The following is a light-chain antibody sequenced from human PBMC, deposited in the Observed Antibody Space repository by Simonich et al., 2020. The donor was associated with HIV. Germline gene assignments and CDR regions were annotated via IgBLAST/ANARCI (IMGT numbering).Light chain of an antibody. Sequence: NFMLTQPHSVSESPGKTVTISCTRSSGSIASNYVQWYQPRPGSSPTTVSYEANQRPSGVPDRFSGSIDSSSNSASLTISGLKTEDEADYYCQSYDSSNHVVFGGGTKLTVL. CDR2: EAN. V-gene: IGLV6-57*01. CDR1: SGSIASNY. CDR3: QSYDSSNHVV. J-gene: IGLJ2*01.